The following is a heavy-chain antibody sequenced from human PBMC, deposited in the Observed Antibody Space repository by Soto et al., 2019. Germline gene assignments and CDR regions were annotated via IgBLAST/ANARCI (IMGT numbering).Heavy chain of an antibody. CDR3: ARERKGFGYIEF. Sequence: SETLSLTCTVSGSITGYYWSWVRQPPGKRLEWIGYMFHGGTTKYNPSLQSRVTLSFDTAKNQFSLSLTSVTAADTALYYCARERKGFGYIEFWGQGALVTVSS. V-gene: IGHV4-59*01. CDR2: MFHGGTT. J-gene: IGHJ4*02. CDR1: GSITGYY. D-gene: IGHD2-15*01.